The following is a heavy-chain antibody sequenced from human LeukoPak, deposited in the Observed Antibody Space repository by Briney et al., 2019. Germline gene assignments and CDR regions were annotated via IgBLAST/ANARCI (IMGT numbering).Heavy chain of an antibody. D-gene: IGHD2-2*01. J-gene: IGHJ2*01. CDR2: ISAFNVNT. V-gene: IGHV1-18*04. Sequence: ASVKVSCKASGYTFTNYGITWVRQAPGQGLEWMGWISAFNVNTIYAQNLQGRVTMTTNTSTSTAYMELRSLRSDDTAVYYCVRVVVVVPAARGSWYFDLWGRGTLVSVSS. CDR1: GYTFTNYG. CDR3: VRVVVVVPAARGSWYFDL.